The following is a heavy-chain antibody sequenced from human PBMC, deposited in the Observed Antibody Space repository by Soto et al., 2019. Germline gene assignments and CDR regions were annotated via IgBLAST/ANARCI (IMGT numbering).Heavy chain of an antibody. J-gene: IGHJ6*02. V-gene: IGHV1-69*01. CDR2: IIPISGTA. Sequence: QVQLVQSGAEVKKPGSSVKVSCKASGGTFSSYAISWVRQAPGQGLEWMGGIIPISGTANYAQKFQGRVTITADESTNMELSSLRSEDTAVYYCARSQGSSTSLELYYYYYYGMDVWGQGTTVTVSS. CDR3: ARSQGSSTSLELYYYYYYGMDV. D-gene: IGHD2-2*01. CDR1: GGTFSSYA.